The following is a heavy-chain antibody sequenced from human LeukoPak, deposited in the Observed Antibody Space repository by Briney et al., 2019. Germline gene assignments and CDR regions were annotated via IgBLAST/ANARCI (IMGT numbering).Heavy chain of an antibody. CDR2: ISGSGGST. V-gene: IGHV3-23*01. J-gene: IGHJ4*02. CDR1: GFTFSSYA. D-gene: IGHD3-16*01. Sequence: GGSLRLSCATSGFTFSSYAMSWVRQAPGKGLEWVSAISGSGGSTYYADSVKGRFTISRDNSKNTPYLQMNSLRAEDTAVYYCAKAALWTPEGYWGQGTLVTVSS. CDR3: AKAALWTPEGY.